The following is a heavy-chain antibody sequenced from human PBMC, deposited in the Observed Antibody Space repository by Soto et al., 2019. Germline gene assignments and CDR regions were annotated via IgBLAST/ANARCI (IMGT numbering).Heavy chain of an antibody. J-gene: IGHJ2*01. V-gene: IGHV3-7*01. Sequence: EVQLVESGGGLVQPGGSLRLSCAASGFTFSSYWMSWVRQAPGKGLEWVANIKQDGSEKYYVDSVKGRFTISRDNAKNSLYLQMNSLSAEDTAVYYCARYYYGSGRHWYFDLWGRGTLVTVSS. CDR2: IKQDGSEK. CDR3: ARYYYGSGRHWYFDL. D-gene: IGHD3-10*01. CDR1: GFTFSSYW.